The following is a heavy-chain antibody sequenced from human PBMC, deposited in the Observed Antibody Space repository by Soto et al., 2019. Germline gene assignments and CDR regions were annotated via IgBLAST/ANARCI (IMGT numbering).Heavy chain of an antibody. J-gene: IGHJ5*02. CDR2: ISSNSAYI. CDR3: TRDASRDSSARGWFDP. D-gene: IGHD6-13*01. Sequence: SLRLSCAASGFTFRSFTMNWVRHAPGKGLEWVSSISSNSAYIYYTDALRGRFTISRDNAKNSLHLQMKSLRAEDTAVYYCTRDASRDSSARGWFDPWGPGTLVTVSS. V-gene: IGHV3-21*01. CDR1: GFTFRSFT.